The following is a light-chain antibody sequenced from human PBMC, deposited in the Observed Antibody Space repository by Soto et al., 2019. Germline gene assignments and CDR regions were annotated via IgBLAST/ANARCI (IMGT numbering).Light chain of an antibody. Sequence: DIQMTQSPFSLSASVGDRVTITSRASQSISSYLNWYQQKPGKAPNLLIYAASSLQSEVPSRFSGSASGTAFTLTISSLHPADLATYDCQQSYSTPFTVGQGTQLEIK. V-gene: IGKV1-39*01. CDR2: AAS. J-gene: IGKJ2*01. CDR1: QSISSY. CDR3: QQSYSTPFT.